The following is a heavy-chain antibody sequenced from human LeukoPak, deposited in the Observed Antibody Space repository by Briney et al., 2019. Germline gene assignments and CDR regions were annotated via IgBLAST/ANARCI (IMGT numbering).Heavy chain of an antibody. CDR3: ASGGRGPDSEFDY. J-gene: IGHJ4*02. D-gene: IGHD3-22*01. CDR2: IIPIFGTA. Sequence: SVKVSCKASGGTFISYAISWVRQAPGQGLEWMGGIIPIFGTANYAQKFQGRVTITADESTSTAYMELSRLRSDDTAVYYCASGGRGPDSEFDYWGQGTLVTVSS. CDR1: GGTFISYA. V-gene: IGHV1-69*13.